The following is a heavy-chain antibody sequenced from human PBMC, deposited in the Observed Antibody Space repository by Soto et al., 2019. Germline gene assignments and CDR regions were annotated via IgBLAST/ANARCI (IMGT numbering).Heavy chain of an antibody. D-gene: IGHD3-16*02. V-gene: IGHV3-74*01. CDR1: GFTFSSYW. Sequence: EVQLVESGGGLVQPGGSLRLSCAASGFTFSSYWMQWVRQVPEKGLVWVSRINSDGSITNYADAVKGRFTISRDNVKNTLYLQMNSLRAEDTAVYYCVRYPRSVGGSYRPDYWGQGTLVTVSS. J-gene: IGHJ4*02. CDR3: VRYPRSVGGSYRPDY. CDR2: INSDGSIT.